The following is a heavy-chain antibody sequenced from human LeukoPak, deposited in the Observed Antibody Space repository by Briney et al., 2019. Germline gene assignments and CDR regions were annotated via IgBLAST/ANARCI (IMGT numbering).Heavy chain of an antibody. V-gene: IGHV1-18*01. J-gene: IGHJ6*03. Sequence: ASVKVSCKASGGTFSSYAISWVRQAPGQGLEWMGWISAYNGNTNYAQKLQGRVTMTTDTSTSTAYMELRSLRSDDTAVYYCARSQYDFWSGYSPTRYYYYMDVWGKGTTVTVSS. CDR2: ISAYNGNT. CDR3: ARSQYDFWSGYSPTRYYYYMDV. D-gene: IGHD3-3*01. CDR1: GGTFSSYA.